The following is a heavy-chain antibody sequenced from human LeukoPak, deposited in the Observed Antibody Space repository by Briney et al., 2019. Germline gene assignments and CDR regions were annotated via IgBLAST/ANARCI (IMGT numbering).Heavy chain of an antibody. CDR1: GGSISSSSYY. D-gene: IGHD3-22*01. CDR3: ARDQKYYYDSSGYYGGLDY. V-gene: IGHV4-39*07. J-gene: IGHJ4*02. Sequence: PSETLSLTCTVSGGSISSSSYYWGWIRQPPGKGLEWIGSIYYSGSTYYNPSLKSRVTISVDTSKNQFSLKLSSVTAADTAVYYCARDQKYYYDSSGYYGGLDYWGQGTLVTVSS. CDR2: IYYSGST.